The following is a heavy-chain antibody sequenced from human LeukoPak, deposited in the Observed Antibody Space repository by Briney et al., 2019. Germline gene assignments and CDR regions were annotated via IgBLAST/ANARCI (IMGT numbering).Heavy chain of an antibody. J-gene: IGHJ3*02. CDR1: GFTFSSYW. D-gene: IGHD2-15*01. CDR2: INSDGSSA. CDR3: ARDGAYCAGGSCHSYNAFDI. V-gene: IGHV3-74*01. Sequence: PGGSLRLSCAASGFTFSSYWMHWVRQAPGKGLVWVSRINSDGSSASYADSVKGRFTISRDNAKNTLYLQMNSLRAEDTAVYYCARDGAYCAGGSCHSYNAFDICGQGTVVTVSS.